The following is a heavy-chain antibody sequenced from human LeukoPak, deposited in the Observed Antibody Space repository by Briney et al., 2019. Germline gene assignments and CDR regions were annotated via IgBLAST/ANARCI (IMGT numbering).Heavy chain of an antibody. J-gene: IGHJ4*02. V-gene: IGHV1-18*01. D-gene: IGHD1-26*01. CDR3: ARDYLVGASRIDY. CDR1: GGTFSSYA. CDR2: ISAYNGNT. Sequence: ASVKVSCKASGGTFSSYAISWVRQAPGQGLEWMGWISAYNGNTNYAQKLQGRVTMTTDTSTSTAYMKLRSLRSDDTAVYYCARDYLVGASRIDYWGQGTLVTVSS.